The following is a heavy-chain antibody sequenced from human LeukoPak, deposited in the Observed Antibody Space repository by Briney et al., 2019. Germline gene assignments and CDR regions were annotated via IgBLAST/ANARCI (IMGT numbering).Heavy chain of an antibody. D-gene: IGHD4-11*01. Sequence: GASVKVSCKTSVYTFTDYYIHWVRQAPGQGLEWMGWINPNSGETNSAQKFQGRVTMTGDTSISTAYMELNRVTSDDTAVYYCARDRDYSNTERGFDYWGQGTLVTVSS. CDR3: ARDRDYSNTERGFDY. CDR1: VYTFTDYY. CDR2: INPNSGET. J-gene: IGHJ4*02. V-gene: IGHV1-2*02.